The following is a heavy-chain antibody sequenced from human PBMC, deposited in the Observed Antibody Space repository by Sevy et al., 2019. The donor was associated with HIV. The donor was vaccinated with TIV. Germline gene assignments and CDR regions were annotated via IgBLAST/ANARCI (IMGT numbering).Heavy chain of an antibody. D-gene: IGHD3-10*01. Sequence: GGSLRLSCAASGFTVSSNYMSWVRHAPGKGLEWVSVIYSGGSTYYTDSVKGRFTISRDNSKNTLYLQMNSLRAEDTAVYYCARGRSGGSGSYYPRYYMDVWGKGTTVTVSS. V-gene: IGHV3-53*01. CDR2: IYSGGST. CDR3: ARGRSGGSGSYYPRYYMDV. CDR1: GFTVSSNY. J-gene: IGHJ6*03.